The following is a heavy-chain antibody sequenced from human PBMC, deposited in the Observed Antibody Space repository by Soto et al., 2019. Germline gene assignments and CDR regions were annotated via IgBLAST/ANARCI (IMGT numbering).Heavy chain of an antibody. Sequence: QLQLQESGPGLVKPSETLSLTCTVSGGSISSSGYYWGWIRQPPGKGLEWIGCIYHNGSTYYNPSLRGLVTISVDLSKNLFSMKLSSQTAADTAVYHCARSAIIIPIGGVIVLSTVDYWGQGTLVTVCS. V-gene: IGHV4-39*01. D-gene: IGHD3-16*02. CDR1: GGSISSSGYY. CDR2: IYHNGST. CDR3: ARSAIIIPIGGVIVLSTVDY. J-gene: IGHJ4*02.